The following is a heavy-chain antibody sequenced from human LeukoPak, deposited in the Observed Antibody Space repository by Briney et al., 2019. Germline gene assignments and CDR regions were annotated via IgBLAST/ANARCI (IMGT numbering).Heavy chain of an antibody. D-gene: IGHD4-17*01. J-gene: IGHJ5*02. Sequence: SVKVSCRTSGGTFNNSAISWVRQAPGQGLEWLGGILPLFGTAGYAQKFQGRVTITKDESTRTVYLEPTSLTSDDTAVYYCARDVHGDYGSGWFDPWGQGTLVTVSS. CDR2: ILPLFGTA. CDR3: ARDVHGDYGSGWFDP. V-gene: IGHV1-69*05. CDR1: GGTFNNSA.